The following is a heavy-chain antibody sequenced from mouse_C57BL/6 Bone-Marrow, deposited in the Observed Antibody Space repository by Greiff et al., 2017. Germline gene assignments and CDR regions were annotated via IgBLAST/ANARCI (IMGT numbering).Heavy chain of an antibody. CDR2: ILPGSGST. CDR1: GYTFTGYW. J-gene: IGHJ4*01. Sequence: VQLQQSGAELMKPGASVKLSCKATGYTFTGYWIEWVKQRPGHGLEWIGEILPGSGSTNYNAKFKGKATFTADTSSNTAYMQLSSLTTEDSAIYYCAYYSNYVSYAMDYWGQGTSVTVSS. V-gene: IGHV1-9*01. CDR3: AYYSNYVSYAMDY. D-gene: IGHD2-5*01.